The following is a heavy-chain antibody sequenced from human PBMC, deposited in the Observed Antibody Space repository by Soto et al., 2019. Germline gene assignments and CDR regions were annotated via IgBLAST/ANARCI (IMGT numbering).Heavy chain of an antibody. D-gene: IGHD3-22*01. Sequence: GGSLGLSCAASGFTFSTYAMTWVRQVPGKGLEWVSAIRGSGASTYYADSVKGRFTISRDNSKNTLFLQMNSLRVEDTALYYCAKDYYYDSSGYASPDYWGRGTLVTVSS. CDR3: AKDYYYDSSGYASPDY. J-gene: IGHJ4*02. CDR2: IRGSGAST. V-gene: IGHV3-23*01. CDR1: GFTFSTYA.